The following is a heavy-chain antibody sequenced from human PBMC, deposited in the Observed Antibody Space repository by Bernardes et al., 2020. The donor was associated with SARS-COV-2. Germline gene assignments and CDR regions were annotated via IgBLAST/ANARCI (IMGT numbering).Heavy chain of an antibody. V-gene: IGHV1-18*01. CDR2: ISAYNGNT. CDR3: ARDGLGYYDFWSGYPNNYYYYGMDV. CDR1: GYTFTSYG. Sequence: ASVKVSCKASGYTFTSYGISWVRQAPGQGLEWMGWISAYNGNTNYAQKLQGRVTMTTDTSTSTAYMELRSLRSDDTAVYYCARDGLGYYDFWSGYPNNYYYYGMDVWGQGTTVTVSS. D-gene: IGHD3-3*01. J-gene: IGHJ6*02.